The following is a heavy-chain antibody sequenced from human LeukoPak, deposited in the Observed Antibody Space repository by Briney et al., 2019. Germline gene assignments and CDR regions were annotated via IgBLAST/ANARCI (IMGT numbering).Heavy chain of an antibody. Sequence: GESLKISCKGSGYRFTCYWIGWVRPMPGKGPEWMGIIYQGDSDTRYSPSFQGQVTISADKPISTAYQQWSSLKASDTAMYYCARRGGGFDYWGQGALVTVSS. CDR1: GYRFTCYW. CDR3: ARRGGGFDY. D-gene: IGHD3-10*01. J-gene: IGHJ4*02. V-gene: IGHV5-51*01. CDR2: IYQGDSDT.